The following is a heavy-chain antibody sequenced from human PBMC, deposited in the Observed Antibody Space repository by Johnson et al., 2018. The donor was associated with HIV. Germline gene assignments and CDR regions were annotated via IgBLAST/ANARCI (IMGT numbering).Heavy chain of an antibody. CDR1: GFIFNDYV. D-gene: IGHD6-13*01. V-gene: IGHV3-20*04. CDR3: ASHRSIAADDAFDI. CDR2: VNWNGGST. Sequence: EVQLVESGGGLVQTGGSLRLSCAASGFIFNDYVMNWVRQAPGKGLEWVSGVNWNGGSTGYADSVKGRFTISRDNAKNSLYLQMKSLRAEDTALYYCASHRSIAADDAFDIWGQGTMVTVSS. J-gene: IGHJ3*02.